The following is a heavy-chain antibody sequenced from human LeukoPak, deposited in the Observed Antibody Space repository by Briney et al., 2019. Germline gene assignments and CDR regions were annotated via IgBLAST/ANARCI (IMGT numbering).Heavy chain of an antibody. CDR3: ARDDSSGYDY. CDR1: GYSFTNYW. Sequence: PGESLKISCKGSGYSFTNYWISWVRQMPGKGLEWMGRIDPSDSYTNYSPSFQGHVTILADKSISTAYLQWSSLKASDTAMYYCARDDSSGYDYWGQGTLVTVSS. D-gene: IGHD3-22*01. J-gene: IGHJ4*02. CDR2: IDPSDSYT. V-gene: IGHV5-10-1*01.